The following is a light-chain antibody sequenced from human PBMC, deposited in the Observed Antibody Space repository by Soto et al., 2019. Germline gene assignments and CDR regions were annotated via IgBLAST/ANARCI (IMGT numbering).Light chain of an antibody. J-gene: IGKJ4*01. V-gene: IGKV1-27*01. CDR2: AAS. CDR3: QKYNRAPLT. Sequence: DIRMTQSPASLSASMGDRVTITCRASQGITNYLAWYQQKPGKVPRLLIYAASTLQSGVPSRFSGSGSGTDFTLTINGLQPEDVATYFCQKYNRAPLTFGGGTKVDIK. CDR1: QGITNY.